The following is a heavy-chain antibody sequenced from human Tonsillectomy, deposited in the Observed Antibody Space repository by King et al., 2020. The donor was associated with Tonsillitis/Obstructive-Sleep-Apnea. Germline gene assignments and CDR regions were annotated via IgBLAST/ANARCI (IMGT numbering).Heavy chain of an antibody. CDR1: GFTFSSYA. J-gene: IGHJ4*02. Sequence: MQLVESGGGVVQPGRSLRLSCAASGFTFSSYAMHWVRQAPGKGLEWVAVISYDGSNKYYADSVKGRFTISRDNSKNTLYLQMNSLRAEDTAVYYCARETVYFDYWGQGTLVTVSS. CDR3: ARETVYFDY. CDR2: ISYDGSNK. D-gene: IGHD1-14*01. V-gene: IGHV3-30*04.